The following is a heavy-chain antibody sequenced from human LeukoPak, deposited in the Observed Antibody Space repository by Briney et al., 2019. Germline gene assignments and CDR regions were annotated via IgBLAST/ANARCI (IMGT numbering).Heavy chain of an antibody. CDR3: ARELPPVVTYYFDY. V-gene: IGHV3-33*01. J-gene: IGHJ4*02. CDR2: IWYDGSNK. Sequence: PGGSLRLSCAASGFTLSSFGMHWVRQAPGKGLEWVAVIWYDGSNKYYADSVKGRFTISRDNSKNTLYLQMNSLRAEDTAVYYCARELPPVVTYYFDYWGQGTLLTVSS. D-gene: IGHD3-22*01. CDR1: GFTLSSFG.